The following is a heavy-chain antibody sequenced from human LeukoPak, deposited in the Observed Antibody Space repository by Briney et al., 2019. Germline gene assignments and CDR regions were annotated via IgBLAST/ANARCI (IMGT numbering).Heavy chain of an antibody. J-gene: IGHJ4*02. CDR3: AGASGGERY. V-gene: IGHV3-7*04. D-gene: IGHD3-10*01. CDR1: GFTFSSYW. Sequence: GSLVLSCAASGFTFSSYWMSWVRQAPGKGLEWVANIKQDGSEKYYVDSVKGRFTVSRDNAKNSLYLQMNSLRVEDTAVYYCAGASGGERYWGQGTLVTVSS. CDR2: IKQDGSEK.